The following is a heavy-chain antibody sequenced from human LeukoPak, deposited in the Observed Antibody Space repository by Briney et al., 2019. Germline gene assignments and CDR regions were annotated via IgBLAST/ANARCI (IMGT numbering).Heavy chain of an antibody. Sequence: GGSLRLSCAASGFTFSSYEMNWVRQAPGRGLEWVSYIGSSGSTIYYADSVKGRFTISRDNAKNSLYLQMNSLRAEDTAVYYCARGCGSSCQPNLDYWGQGTLVTVSS. CDR1: GFTFSSYE. CDR2: IGSSGSTI. V-gene: IGHV3-48*03. D-gene: IGHD6-13*01. CDR3: ARGCGSSCQPNLDY. J-gene: IGHJ4*02.